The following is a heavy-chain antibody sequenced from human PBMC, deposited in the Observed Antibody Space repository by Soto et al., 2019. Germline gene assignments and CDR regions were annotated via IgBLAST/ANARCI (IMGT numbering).Heavy chain of an antibody. CDR3: ARTSYDDSSGYYGMDV. CDR2: IHHSGST. Sequence: QVQLQESGPGLVKPSGTLSLTCAVSAGSISSGNWWTWVRQSPGKGLEWIGEIHHSGSTNYNPSLKSRVTMSVXTXKXXFSLNLSSVTAADTAVYYCARTSYDDSSGYYGMDVWGQGTTVTVSS. D-gene: IGHD3-22*01. V-gene: IGHV4-4*02. CDR1: AGSISSGNW. J-gene: IGHJ6*02.